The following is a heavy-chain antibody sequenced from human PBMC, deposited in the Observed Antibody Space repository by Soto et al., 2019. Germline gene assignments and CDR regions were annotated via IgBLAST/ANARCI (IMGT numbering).Heavy chain of an antibody. V-gene: IGHV1-18*01. CDR1: AQTFLSYG. CDR3: ATKIDIVMVFRD. Sequence: ASVKVSYKASAQTFLSYGISWVRQGPGQGLEWMGWISPYNGNTNSAQKLQGRVTMTTDKSTSTAYMELRSLRSDDTAVYYCATKIDIVMVFRDWGQGTLVTVSS. CDR2: ISPYNGNT. D-gene: IGHD5-18*01. J-gene: IGHJ4*02.